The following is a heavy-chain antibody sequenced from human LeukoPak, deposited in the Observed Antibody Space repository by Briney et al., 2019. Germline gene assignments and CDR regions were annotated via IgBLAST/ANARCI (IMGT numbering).Heavy chain of an antibody. V-gene: IGHV1-18*01. CDR3: ARGGYSYGYMGYSDY. CDR2: ISAYTGST. D-gene: IGHD5-18*01. J-gene: IGHJ4*02. Sequence: VKVSFKASGYTFNYYGISWVRQAPGQGLEWMGWISAYTGSTNYAQRLQGRVTMTTDTSTSTAYMELRSLRSDDTAVYYCARGGYSYGYMGYSDYWGQGTLVTVSS. CDR1: GYTFNYYG.